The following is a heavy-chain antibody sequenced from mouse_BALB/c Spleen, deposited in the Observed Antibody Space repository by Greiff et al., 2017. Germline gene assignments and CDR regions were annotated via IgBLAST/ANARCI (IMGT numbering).Heavy chain of an antibody. V-gene: IGHV6-6*02. J-gene: IGHJ3*01. CDR1: GFTFSNYW. Sequence: EVKLEESGGGLVQPGGSMKLSCVASGFTFSNYWMNWVRQSPEKGLEWVAEIRLKSNNYATHYAESVKGRFTISRDDSKSSVYLQMNNLRAEDTGIYYCTRPGYDWFAYWGQGTLVTVSA. D-gene: IGHD2-14*01. CDR3: TRPGYDWFAY. CDR2: IRLKSNNYAT.